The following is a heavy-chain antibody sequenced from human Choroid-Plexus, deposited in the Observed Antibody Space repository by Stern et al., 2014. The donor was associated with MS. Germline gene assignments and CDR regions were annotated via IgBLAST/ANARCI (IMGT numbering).Heavy chain of an antibody. V-gene: IGHV3-30*18. CDR3: AKDRQYLTYFFDH. D-gene: IGHD2/OR15-2a*01. CDR2: VSYDGSNK. CDR1: GFTFGSCA. Sequence: QVQLVQSGGGVAQPGRPVGLSCVASGFTFGSCAMHWVRQAPGKGLARVAGVSYDGSNKCYANYVKGRFTISRDNSQNPLYMQMSSLRPEDTAVYYCAKDRQYLTYFFDHWGQGSLVTVSS. J-gene: IGHJ5*02.